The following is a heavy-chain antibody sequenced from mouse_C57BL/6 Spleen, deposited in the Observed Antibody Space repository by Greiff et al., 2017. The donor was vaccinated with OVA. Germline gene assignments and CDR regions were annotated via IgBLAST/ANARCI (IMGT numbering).Heavy chain of an antibody. V-gene: IGHV5-4*01. CDR3: ARKPPLGRDWYFDV. CDR1: GFTFSSYA. J-gene: IGHJ1*03. CDR2: ISDGGSYT. Sequence: EVQGVESGGGLVKPGGSLKLSCAASGFTFSSYAMSWVRQTPEKRLEWVATISDGGSYTYYPDNVKGRFTISRDNAKNNLYLQMSHLKSEDTAMYYCARKPPLGRDWYFDVWGTGTTVTVSS. D-gene: IGHD4-1*01.